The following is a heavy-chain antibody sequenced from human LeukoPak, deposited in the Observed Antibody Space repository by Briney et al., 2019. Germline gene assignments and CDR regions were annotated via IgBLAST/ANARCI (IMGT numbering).Heavy chain of an antibody. CDR1: GGSIRSSSYY. D-gene: IGHD3-3*01. J-gene: IGHJ4*02. Sequence: SETLSLTCTVSGGSIRSSSYYWGWIRQPPGKGLEWIGSIYYSGSTYYNPSLKSRVTISVDTSKNQFSLKLSSVTAADTAVYYCARLVGYDFWSGYYTHQYYFDYWGQGTLVTVSS. CDR2: IYYSGST. CDR3: ARLVGYDFWSGYYTHQYYFDY. V-gene: IGHV4-39*01.